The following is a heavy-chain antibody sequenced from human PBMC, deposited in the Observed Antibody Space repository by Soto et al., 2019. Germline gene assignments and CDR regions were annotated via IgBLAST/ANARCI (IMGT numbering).Heavy chain of an antibody. CDR2: IYYSGST. CDR3: AREVSRGYGDYLTFYFDY. D-gene: IGHD4-17*01. CDR1: GGSISSYY. J-gene: IGHJ4*02. Sequence: TSETLSLTCTVSGGSISSYYWSWIRQPPGKGLEWIGYIYYSGSTNYNPSLKSRVTISVDTSKNQFSLKLSSVTAADTAVYYCAREVSRGYGDYLTFYFDYWGQGTLVTVSS. V-gene: IGHV4-59*01.